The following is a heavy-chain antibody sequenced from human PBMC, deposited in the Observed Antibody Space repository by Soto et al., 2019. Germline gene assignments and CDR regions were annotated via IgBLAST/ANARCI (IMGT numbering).Heavy chain of an antibody. CDR3: ARLISGSYGDAFDI. CDR2: IYPSDFET. Sequence: GESLKISGKASGYTFTNNWIGWVRQMPGKGLEWMGIIYPSDFETRYSPSFQGQVTFSADRSITTAYLQWSSLTASDTAMYYCARLISGSYGDAFDIWGQGTMVTVSS. D-gene: IGHD1-26*01. J-gene: IGHJ3*02. V-gene: IGHV5-51*01. CDR1: GYTFTNNW.